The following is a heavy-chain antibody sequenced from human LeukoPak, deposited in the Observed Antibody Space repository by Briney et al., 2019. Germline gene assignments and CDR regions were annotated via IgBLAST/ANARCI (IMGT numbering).Heavy chain of an antibody. V-gene: IGHV3-48*03. CDR3: ARPKGSYGYRWLSWFDP. CDR2: ISTSGTTI. J-gene: IGHJ5*02. CDR1: GFTFSSYE. Sequence: PGGSLRLSCAASGFTFSSYEMNWVRQAPGKGLEWVSYISTSGTTINYADSVKGRFTISRDNAKNSLYLQMNSLRAEDTAVYYCARPKGSYGYRWLSWFDPWGQGTLVTVSS. D-gene: IGHD5-18*01.